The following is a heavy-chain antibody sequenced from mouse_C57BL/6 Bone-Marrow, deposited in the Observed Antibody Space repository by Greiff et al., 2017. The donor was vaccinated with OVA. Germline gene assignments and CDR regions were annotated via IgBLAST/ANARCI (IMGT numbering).Heavy chain of an antibody. V-gene: IGHV1-59*01. D-gene: IGHD1-1*01. J-gene: IGHJ1*03. CDR3: ARSYYFYWYFDV. CDR1: GYAFPNYL. CDR2: IDPSDSYT. Sequence: VQLQQSGAELVRPGTSVKVSCKASGYAFPNYLIEWVKQRPGQGLEWIGEIDPSDSYTNYNQKFKGKSTLTVDKSSSTAYMQLSSLTSEDSAVYYCARSYYFYWYFDVWGTGTTVTVSS.